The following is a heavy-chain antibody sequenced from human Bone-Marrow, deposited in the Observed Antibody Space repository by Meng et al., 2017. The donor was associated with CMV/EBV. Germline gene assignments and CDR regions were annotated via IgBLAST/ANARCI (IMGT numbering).Heavy chain of an antibody. D-gene: IGHD6-13*01. V-gene: IGHV3-20*04. Sequence: LPLTCAASGFTFDDYGMSWVRQAPGKGLEWVSGINWNGGSTGYADSVKGRFTISRDNAKNSLYLQMNSLRAEDTALYYCAREVGWIAAAGYNWFDPWGQGTLVTVSS. CDR2: INWNGGST. CDR1: GFTFDDYG. J-gene: IGHJ5*02. CDR3: AREVGWIAAAGYNWFDP.